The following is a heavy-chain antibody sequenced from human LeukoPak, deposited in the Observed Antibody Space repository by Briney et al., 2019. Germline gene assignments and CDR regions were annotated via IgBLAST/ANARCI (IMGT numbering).Heavy chain of an antibody. CDR2: IIPIFGTA. Sequence: SVKVSCKASGGTFSSYAISWVRQAPGQGLEWMGGIIPIFGTANYAQKFQGRVTITADESTGTAYMELSSLRSEDTAVYYCARYCSSTSCYGSSFDYWGQGTLVTVSS. CDR3: ARYCSSTSCYGSSFDY. D-gene: IGHD2-2*01. CDR1: GGTFSSYA. J-gene: IGHJ4*02. V-gene: IGHV1-69*01.